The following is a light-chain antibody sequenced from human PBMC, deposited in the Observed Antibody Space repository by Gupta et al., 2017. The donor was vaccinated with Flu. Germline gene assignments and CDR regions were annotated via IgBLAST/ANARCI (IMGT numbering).Light chain of an antibody. Sequence: SYVLTQPPSVSVAPGQTARITCGGNNIGSKSVHWYQQKPGQAPVLVVYEDSDRPSGIPERFSGSNSGNTATLTISRVEAGDEADYYCQVWDSSSDRWVFGGGTKLTVL. V-gene: IGLV3-21*02. CDR1: NIGSKS. CDR3: QVWDSSSDRWV. CDR2: EDS. J-gene: IGLJ3*02.